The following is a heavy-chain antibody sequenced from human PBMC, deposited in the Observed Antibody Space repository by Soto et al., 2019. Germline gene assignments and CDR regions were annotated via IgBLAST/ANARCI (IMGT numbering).Heavy chain of an antibody. CDR3: AKWSYLDY. D-gene: IGHD3-3*01. CDR1: GFSFSSYA. J-gene: IGHJ4*02. V-gene: IGHV3-23*01. CDR2: ISGSDGKT. Sequence: DVQLSESGGGLVQSGGSLRLSCAASGFSFSSYAMSWVRQAPGKGLEWVSTISGSDGKTYYADSVKGRFSISRATSKNTLYLQMNSLRVDDTAVYYCAKWSYLDYWGQGTRVTVSS.